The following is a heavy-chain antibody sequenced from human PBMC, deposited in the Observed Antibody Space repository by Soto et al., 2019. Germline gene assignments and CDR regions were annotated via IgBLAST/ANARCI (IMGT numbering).Heavy chain of an antibody. CDR1: GFTFTSST. Sequence: SVKVSCKASGFTFTSSTVQWVRQARGQRLEWIGWIVVGSGNTNYAQKFQERVTITRDMSTSTAYMELSSLRSEDTAVYYCAAEGCTNGVCYGRGGMDVWGQGTTVTVSS. D-gene: IGHD2-8*01. CDR2: IVVGSGNT. V-gene: IGHV1-58*01. J-gene: IGHJ6*02. CDR3: AAEGCTNGVCYGRGGMDV.